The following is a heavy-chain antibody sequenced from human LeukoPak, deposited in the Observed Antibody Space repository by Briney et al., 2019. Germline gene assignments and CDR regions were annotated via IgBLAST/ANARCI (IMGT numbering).Heavy chain of an antibody. Sequence: SETLSLTCSVSGGSVSGTNYYWAWIRQPPEKGLEWIGTIYYSGSTYYNVSLKSRVTISVDTSKNQFSLNLNSVTVADTAVYYCARLRSPGDFDYWGQGTLVTVSS. CDR1: GGSVSGTNYY. V-gene: IGHV4-39*07. CDR3: ARLRSPGDFDY. CDR2: IYYSGST. D-gene: IGHD1-26*01. J-gene: IGHJ4*02.